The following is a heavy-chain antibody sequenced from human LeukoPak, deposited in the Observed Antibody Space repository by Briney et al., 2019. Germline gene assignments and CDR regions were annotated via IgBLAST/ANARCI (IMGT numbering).Heavy chain of an antibody. Sequence: PGGSLRLSCAASGFTFSSYSISWVRQAPAKGLERVSSITTSSTYISYADSVKGRFTISRDNAKNSLYLQMNSLRAEDTAVYYCARGKYSSGWFDYWGQGTLVTVSS. V-gene: IGHV3-21*01. J-gene: IGHJ4*02. CDR2: ITTSSTYI. CDR3: ARGKYSSGWFDY. D-gene: IGHD6-19*01. CDR1: GFTFSSYS.